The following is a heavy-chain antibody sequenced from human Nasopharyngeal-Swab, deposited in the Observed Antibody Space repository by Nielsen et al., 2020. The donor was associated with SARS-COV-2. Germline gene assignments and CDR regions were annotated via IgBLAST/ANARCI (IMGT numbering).Heavy chain of an antibody. CDR3: ARDGLSLLVAYCGGDCYPFDY. D-gene: IGHD2-21*01. CDR2: IIPIFGTA. V-gene: IGHV1-69*06. J-gene: IGHJ4*02. CDR1: GGTFSSYA. Sequence: SVKVSCKASGGTFSSYAISWVRQAPGQGLEWMGGIIPIFGTANYAQKFQGRVTITADKSTSTAYMELSSLRSEDTAVYYCARDGLSLLVAYCGGDCYPFDYWGQGTLVTVSS.